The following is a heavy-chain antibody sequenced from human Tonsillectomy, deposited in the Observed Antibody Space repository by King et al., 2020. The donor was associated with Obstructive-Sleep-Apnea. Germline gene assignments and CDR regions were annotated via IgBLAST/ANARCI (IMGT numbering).Heavy chain of an antibody. V-gene: IGHV1-18*04. J-gene: IGHJ5*02. CDR3: ARDLGEPISGWFDP. CDR1: GYTFTSND. CDR2: ISVSNGST. Sequence: QLVQSGSEVKKPGASGKVSCKASGYTFTSNDITWVRQAPGQGLEWMGWISVSNGSTNYAQKFQGRVTMTTETSTRTAYMELRSLRSDDTATYYCARDLGEPISGWFDPWGQGTLVTVSS. D-gene: IGHD1-26*01.